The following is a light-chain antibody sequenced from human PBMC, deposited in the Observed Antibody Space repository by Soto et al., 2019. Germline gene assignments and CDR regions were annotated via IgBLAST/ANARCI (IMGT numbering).Light chain of an antibody. J-gene: IGKJ4*01. V-gene: IGKV3-11*01. CDR1: QSVTTF. Sequence: EIILTQSPATLSLSPGERATLACRASQSVTTFLAWYQQKPGQTPRLLIYDVSNRATGIPARFSGSGSGTDFTLTISSLEPEDFAVYYCQQRSNWPLTFGGGTKVEIK. CDR2: DVS. CDR3: QQRSNWPLT.